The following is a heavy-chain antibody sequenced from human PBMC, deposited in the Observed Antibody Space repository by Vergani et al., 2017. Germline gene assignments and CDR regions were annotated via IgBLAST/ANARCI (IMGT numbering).Heavy chain of an antibody. CDR3: ARDHLRTQTKRAAKGGSYYYYYMDV. CDR1: GFTFSSYA. V-gene: IGHV3-30-3*01. Sequence: QVQLVESGGGVVQPGRSLRLSCAASGFTFSSYAMHWVRQAPGKGLEWVAVISYDGSNKYYADAVKGRVTISRDNSKNTLYLQMNSRRAEDTAVYYWARDHLRTQTKRAAKGGSYYYYYMDVWGKGTTVTVSS. CDR2: ISYDGSNK. J-gene: IGHJ6*03. D-gene: IGHD3-16*01.